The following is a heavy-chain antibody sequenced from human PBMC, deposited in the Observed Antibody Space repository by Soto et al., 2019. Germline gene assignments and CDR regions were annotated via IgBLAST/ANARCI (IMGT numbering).Heavy chain of an antibody. V-gene: IGHV3-7*01. CDR2: IKLDGSKK. CDR1: GLTCSNYW. J-gene: IGHJ4*02. Sequence: GGSLRLSCVGSGLTCSNYWMSWVRQAPGKGLEWVANIKLDGSKKYYVDSVKGRFTISRDNARKSLYLQMNSLRVEDTAVYYCARDGVYSGYDYFDYLGQGTLVTVSS. CDR3: ARDGVYSGYDYFDY. D-gene: IGHD5-12*01.